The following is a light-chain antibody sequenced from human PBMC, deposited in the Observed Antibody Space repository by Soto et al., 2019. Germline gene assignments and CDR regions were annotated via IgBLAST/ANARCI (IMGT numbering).Light chain of an antibody. Sequence: EIVLTQSPGTLSLSPGERATLSCRASQSVSSSYLAWYQQKPGQAPRLLIYDAPSRATGIPDRFSGSGSGTGFTLTISRLEPEDFAVYYCQQYGSSFTFGPGTKVDIK. CDR2: DAP. CDR1: QSVSSSY. J-gene: IGKJ3*01. V-gene: IGKV3-20*01. CDR3: QQYGSSFT.